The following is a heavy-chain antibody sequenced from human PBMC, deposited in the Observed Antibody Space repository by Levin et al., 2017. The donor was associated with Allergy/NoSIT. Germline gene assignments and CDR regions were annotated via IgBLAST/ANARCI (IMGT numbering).Heavy chain of an antibody. D-gene: IGHD4-17*01. CDR2: IRGSGDDT. Sequence: GGSLRLSCAAAGFTFSNYAMSWVRQSPGKGLEWVSAIRGSGDDTQFAGSVKGRFTISRDNFKNILYLQMNSLRSEDTAIYFCGRDPNGDYVGTFDMRGQGTVVIVSS. J-gene: IGHJ3*02. V-gene: IGHV3-23*01. CDR3: GRDPNGDYVGTFDM. CDR1: GFTFSNYA.